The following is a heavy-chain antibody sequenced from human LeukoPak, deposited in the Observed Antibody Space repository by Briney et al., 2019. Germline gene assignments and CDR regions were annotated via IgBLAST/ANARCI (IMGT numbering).Heavy chain of an antibody. CDR3: ARGGRLRGPFDY. CDR2: IYHSGST. V-gene: IGHV4-38-2*01. Sequence: PSETLSLTRAVSGYSISSDYYWGWIRQPPGKGLEWIGSIYHSGSTYYNPSLKSRVTISFDTSKNQFSLKLSSVTAADTAVYYCARGGRLRGPFDYWGQGTLVTVSS. CDR1: GYSISSDYY. J-gene: IGHJ4*02. D-gene: IGHD2-15*01.